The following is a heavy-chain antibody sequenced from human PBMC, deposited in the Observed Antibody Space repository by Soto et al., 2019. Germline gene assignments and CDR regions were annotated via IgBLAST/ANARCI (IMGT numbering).Heavy chain of an antibody. CDR3: ARPHKGDYAFDI. D-gene: IGHD2-21*02. J-gene: IGHJ3*02. CDR2: IYNSGNT. CDR1: GGSISGYY. Sequence: ASETLSLTCTVSGGSISGYYWSWIRQPPGKGLEWIGYIYNSGNTIYNPSLKSRVTISVDTSKNQFSLNLSSVTAADTAVYYCARPHKGDYAFDIWGQGTMVTVSS. V-gene: IGHV4-59*08.